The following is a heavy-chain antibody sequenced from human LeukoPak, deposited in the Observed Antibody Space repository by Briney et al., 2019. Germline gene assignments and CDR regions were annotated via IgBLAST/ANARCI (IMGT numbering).Heavy chain of an antibody. D-gene: IGHD3-3*01. V-gene: IGHV3-74*01. CDR1: AFTFIDYW. Sequence: GGSLRLSCAASAFTFIDYWIHWVRQVPGQGLVWVSRINSGGTTISYSDSVKGRFTISRDNAKNTWHLQMNSLRAEDTAGYYCAGRFWSGNYPFEYWGQGTLVTVSS. J-gene: IGHJ4*02. CDR3: AGRFWSGNYPFEY. CDR2: INSGGTTI.